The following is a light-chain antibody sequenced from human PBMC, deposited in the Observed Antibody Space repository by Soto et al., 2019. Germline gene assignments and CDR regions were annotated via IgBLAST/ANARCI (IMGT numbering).Light chain of an antibody. CDR3: QHYNIWPYT. Sequence: EILMTQSPVSLSVSPGERATFSCRASQSIRSDLAWYQQKPGQAPRLLIYGASTKATGIPARFSGSGSGTEFTLTISRLQAEDCAVYYCQHYNIWPYTFGQGTKLEI. V-gene: IGKV3-15*01. CDR2: GAS. CDR1: QSIRSD. J-gene: IGKJ2*01.